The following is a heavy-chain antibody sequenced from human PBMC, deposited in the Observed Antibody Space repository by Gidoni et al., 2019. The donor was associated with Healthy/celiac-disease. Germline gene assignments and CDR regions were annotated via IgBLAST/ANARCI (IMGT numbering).Heavy chain of an antibody. CDR2: IYYSGST. V-gene: IGHV4-59*01. D-gene: IGHD3-22*01. CDR3: ARDRVHYYDSSGDPGYFDY. CDR1: GGSISSYY. Sequence: QVQLQESGPGLVKPSETLSLTCTVSGGSISSYYWSWIRQPPGKGLEWIGYIYYSGSTNYNPSLKSRVTISVDTSKNQFSLKLSSVTAADTAVYYCARDRVHYYDSSGDPGYFDYWGQGTLVTVSS. J-gene: IGHJ4*02.